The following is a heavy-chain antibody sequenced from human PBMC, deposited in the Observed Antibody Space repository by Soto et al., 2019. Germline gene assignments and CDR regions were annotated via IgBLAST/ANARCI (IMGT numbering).Heavy chain of an antibody. CDR2: ISAYNGNT. CDR1: GYTFTSYG. CDR3: ARASCSSTSCYFGDAFDI. D-gene: IGHD2-2*01. J-gene: IGHJ3*02. V-gene: IGHV1-18*04. Sequence: ASVKVSCKASGYTFTSYGISWVRQAPGQGLEWMGWISAYNGNTNYAQKLQGRVTMTTDTSMSTAYMELRSLRSDDTAVYYCARASCSSTSCYFGDAFDIWGQGTVVTVSS.